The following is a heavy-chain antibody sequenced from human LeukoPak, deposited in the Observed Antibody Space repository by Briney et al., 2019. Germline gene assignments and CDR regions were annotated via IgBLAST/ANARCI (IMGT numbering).Heavy chain of an antibody. CDR1: GGSISSGSYY. CDR3: ARHVIAVHFDY. Sequence: SQTLSLTCTVSGGSISSGSYYWSWIRQPAGTGLEWIGRIYTSGSTNYNPSLKSRVTISVDTSKNQFSLKLSSVTAADTAVYYCARHVIAVHFDYWGQGTLVTVSS. D-gene: IGHD6-19*01. J-gene: IGHJ4*02. V-gene: IGHV4-61*02. CDR2: IYTSGST.